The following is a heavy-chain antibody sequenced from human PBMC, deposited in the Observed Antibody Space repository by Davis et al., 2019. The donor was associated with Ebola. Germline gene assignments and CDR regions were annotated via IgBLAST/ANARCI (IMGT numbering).Heavy chain of an antibody. CDR3: VKGGYQELLRWFDP. V-gene: IGHV3-9*01. CDR1: GFTFNDYA. J-gene: IGHJ5*02. D-gene: IGHD6-13*01. Sequence: PGGSLRLSCAASGFTFNDYAMHWVRQVPGKGLEWVAGISGNSDNIGYADSVKGRFTISRDNARSSRFLVMNSLRVEDTAFYYCVKGGYQELLRWFDPWGQGTLVTVSS. CDR2: ISGNSDNI.